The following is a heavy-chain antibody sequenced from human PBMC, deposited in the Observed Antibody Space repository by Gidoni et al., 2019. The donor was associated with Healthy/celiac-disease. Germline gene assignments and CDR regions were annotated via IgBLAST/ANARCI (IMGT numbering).Heavy chain of an antibody. CDR2: INHSGST. V-gene: IGHV4-34*01. D-gene: IGHD6-13*01. CDR3: ARGSRGGAAAGKGYFDY. J-gene: IGHJ4*02. CDR1: GGPFSGYY. Sequence: QVQLPQWGAGLLKPSETLSLTCAVYGGPFSGYYWSWIRQPPGKGLEWIGEINHSGSTNYNPSLKSRVTISVDTSKNQFSLKLSSVTAADTAVYYCARGSRGGAAAGKGYFDYWGQGTLVTVSS.